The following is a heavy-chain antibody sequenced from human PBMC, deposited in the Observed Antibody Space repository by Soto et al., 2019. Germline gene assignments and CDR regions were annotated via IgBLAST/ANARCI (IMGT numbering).Heavy chain of an antibody. Sequence: GGSLRLSCAGSGFTFSNFAMGWVRQAPGKGLEWVSSVSGGGSASFSADSVRGRFSVSRDNSKNTLFLQMNTLRVEDTAVYYCAKTRQAAVDTDFFDLWGQGTQVTVSS. D-gene: IGHD6-13*01. CDR1: GFTFSNFA. J-gene: IGHJ4*02. CDR2: VSGGGSAS. CDR3: AKTRQAAVDTDFFDL. V-gene: IGHV3-23*01.